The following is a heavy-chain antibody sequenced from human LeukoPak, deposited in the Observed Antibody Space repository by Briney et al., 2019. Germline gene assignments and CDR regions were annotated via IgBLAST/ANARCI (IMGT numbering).Heavy chain of an antibody. J-gene: IGHJ5*02. Sequence: ASVKVSCKASGYTFTSYYMHWVRQAPGQGLEWMGIINPSGGSTSYAQKFQGRVTMTRDTSTSTVCMELSSLRSEDTAVYYCARDRSFWYSSGCSCWFDPWGQGTLVTVSS. V-gene: IGHV1-46*01. CDR2: INPSGGST. D-gene: IGHD6-19*01. CDR1: GYTFTSYY. CDR3: ARDRSFWYSSGCSCWFDP.